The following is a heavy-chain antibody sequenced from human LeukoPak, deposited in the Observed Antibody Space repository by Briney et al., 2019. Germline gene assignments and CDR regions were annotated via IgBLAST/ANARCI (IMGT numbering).Heavy chain of an antibody. CDR1: GGTFSSYA. CDR3: ARRYCSSTSCHRGFDY. J-gene: IGHJ4*02. Sequence: GASVKVSCKASGGTFSSYAISWVRQAPGQGLEWMGGIIPIFGTANYAQKFQGRVTITADESTSTAYMELSSLRSEDTAVYYCARRYCSSTSCHRGFDYWGQGTLVTVSS. CDR2: IIPIFGTA. V-gene: IGHV1-69*13. D-gene: IGHD2-2*02.